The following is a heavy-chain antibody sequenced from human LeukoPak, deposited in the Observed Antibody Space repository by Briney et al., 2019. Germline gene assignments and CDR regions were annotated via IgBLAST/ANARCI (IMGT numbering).Heavy chain of an antibody. CDR1: GYTFTGYY. D-gene: IGHD6-19*01. CDR2: MNPNSGDT. Sequence: GASVKVSCKASGYTFTGYYMRWVRQAPGQGLEWMGWMNPNSGDTNYAQEFQGRVTMTRDTSISTAYMGLSRLRSDDTAVYYCARDRPAGYSSGWLLQWGQGTLVTVSS. V-gene: IGHV1-2*02. CDR3: ARDRPAGYSSGWLLQ. J-gene: IGHJ4*02.